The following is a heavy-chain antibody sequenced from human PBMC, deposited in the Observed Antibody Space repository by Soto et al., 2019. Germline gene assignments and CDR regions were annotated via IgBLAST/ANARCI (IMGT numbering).Heavy chain of an antibody. CDR2: IYYSGST. V-gene: IGHV4-59*12. D-gene: IGHD3-22*01. CDR3: ARDLGYYYDSSGYHDY. Sequence: SETLSLTCTVSGGSISSYYWSWIRQPPGKGLEWIGYIYYSGSTNYNPSLKSRVTISVDTSKNQFSLKLSSVTAADTAVYYCARDLGYYYDSSGYHDYWGQGTLVTVSS. J-gene: IGHJ4*02. CDR1: GGSISSYY.